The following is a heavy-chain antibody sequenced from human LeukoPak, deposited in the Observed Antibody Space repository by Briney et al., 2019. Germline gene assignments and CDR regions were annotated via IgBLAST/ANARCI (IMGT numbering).Heavy chain of an antibody. J-gene: IGHJ4*02. D-gene: IGHD3-9*01. CDR1: GLTFRTYW. V-gene: IGHV3-74*01. CDR3: ARDFDRYYFDY. Sequence: GGSLRLSCAASGLTFRTYWMHWVRHAPGKGLMRVSRINTEGSSTSYADSVKGRFTISRDNAKNTLYLQMNSLRAEDTAMYYCARDFDRYYFDYWGQGTLVTVSS. CDR2: INTEGSST.